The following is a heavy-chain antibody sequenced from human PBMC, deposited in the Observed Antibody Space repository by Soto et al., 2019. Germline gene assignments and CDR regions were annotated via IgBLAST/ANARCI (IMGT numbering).Heavy chain of an antibody. CDR2: IYYSGNT. Sequence: SETLSLTCTVSGSSTSSDNYWSWIRQPPEKGLEWIGHIYYSGNTDYNPSLKSRLAISIDTSKNQFSQKLSSVTAADPTVYFCARGGGESSDGLYFFDSWGQGSLVTVSS. CDR3: ARGGGESSDGLYFFDS. CDR1: GSSTSSDNY. J-gene: IGHJ4*02. V-gene: IGHV4-30-4*01. D-gene: IGHD3-16*01.